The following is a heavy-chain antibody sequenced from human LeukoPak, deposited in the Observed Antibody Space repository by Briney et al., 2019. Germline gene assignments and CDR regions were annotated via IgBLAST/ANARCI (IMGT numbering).Heavy chain of an antibody. CDR2: ITTSDGNT. J-gene: IGHJ4*02. CDR1: GFTFSSYT. Sequence: GGSLRLSCTASGFTFSSYTMSWVRQAPGKGLEWVSTITTSDGNTYYADSVKGRFTVSRDNSKNTLFLQMNSLRAEDTAVYYCAKDGGLWVSAHWGDSWGRGTLVTVSS. V-gene: IGHV3-23*01. D-gene: IGHD7-27*01. CDR3: AKDGGLWVSAHWGDS.